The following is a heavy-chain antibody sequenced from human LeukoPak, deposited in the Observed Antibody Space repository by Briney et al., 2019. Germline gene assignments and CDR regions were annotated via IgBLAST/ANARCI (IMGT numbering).Heavy chain of an antibody. V-gene: IGHV1-24*01. CDR3: ATPAGLGGPDAFDI. CDR1: GYTLTELS. CDR2: FDPEDGET. Sequence: ASVKVSCKVSGYTLTELSMHWVRQAPGKGLEWMGGFDPEDGETIYAQKFQGRVTMTEDTSTDTAYMELSSLRSEDTAVYYCATPAGLGGPDAFDIWGQGTMVTVSS. J-gene: IGHJ3*02. D-gene: IGHD2-15*01.